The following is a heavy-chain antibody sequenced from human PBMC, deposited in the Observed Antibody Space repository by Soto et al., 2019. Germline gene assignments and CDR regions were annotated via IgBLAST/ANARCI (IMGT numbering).Heavy chain of an antibody. D-gene: IGHD5-18*01. CDR2: IYYSGTT. Sequence: PSETRARTWTVSGGSISGGGYYWMWIRQSPGKGLDWIGYIYYSGTTYYNPSLKSRVTISVDTSKNQFPLKLSSVTAADTAVYYCARALIQLWPQYYYGMDVWGQGTTVTVSS. CDR1: GGSISGGGYY. V-gene: IGHV4-30-4*01. J-gene: IGHJ6*02. CDR3: ARALIQLWPQYYYGMDV.